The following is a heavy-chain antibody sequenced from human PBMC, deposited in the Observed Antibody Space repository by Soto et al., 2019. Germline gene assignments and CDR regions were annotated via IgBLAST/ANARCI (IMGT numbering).Heavy chain of an antibody. CDR2: ISYDGSNK. Sequence: QVQLVESGGGVVQPGRSLRLSCAASGFTFSSYAMHWVRQAPGKGLEWVAVISYDGSNKYYADSVKGRFTISRDNSKNSLYLQMNSLRAEDTAVYYCARDRVAGGVVVPAALYYYYYYGMDVWGQGTTVTVSS. V-gene: IGHV3-30-3*01. J-gene: IGHJ6*02. CDR3: ARDRVAGGVVVPAALYYYYYYGMDV. CDR1: GFTFSSYA. D-gene: IGHD2-2*01.